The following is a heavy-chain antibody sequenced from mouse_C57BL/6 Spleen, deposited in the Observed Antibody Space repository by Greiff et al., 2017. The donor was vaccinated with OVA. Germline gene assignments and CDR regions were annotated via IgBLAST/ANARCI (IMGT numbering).Heavy chain of an antibody. V-gene: IGHV5-17*01. CDR2: ISSGSSTI. CDR1: GFTFSDYG. D-gene: IGHD1-1*01. Sequence: EVKVVESGGGLVKPGGSLKLSCAASGFTFSDYGLHWVRQAPETGLEWVAYISSGSSTIYYADTVKGRFTISRDNAKNTLFLQMTSLRSEDTAMYYCARGGSSYGYFDVWGTGTTVTVSS. J-gene: IGHJ1*03. CDR3: ARGGSSYGYFDV.